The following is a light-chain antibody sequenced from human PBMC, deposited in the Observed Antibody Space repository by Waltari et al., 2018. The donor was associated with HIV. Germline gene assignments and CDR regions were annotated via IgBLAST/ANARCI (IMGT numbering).Light chain of an antibody. CDR2: LNSDGSH. J-gene: IGLJ2*01. Sequence: QLVLTQSPSASASLGASVKLTCTLSSGHSSYAIAWHQQQPEKGTRYLMKLNSDGSHSKGDGIPDRFSGSSSGAERYLTISSLQSEDEADYYCQTWDTGILFGGGTKLTVL. V-gene: IGLV4-69*01. CDR3: QTWDTGIL. CDR1: SGHSSYA.